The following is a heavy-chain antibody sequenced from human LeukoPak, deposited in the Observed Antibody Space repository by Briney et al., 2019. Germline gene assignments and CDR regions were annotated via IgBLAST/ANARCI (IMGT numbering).Heavy chain of an antibody. D-gene: IGHD3-9*01. CDR1: VVSINDYY. V-gene: IGHV4-34*01. Sequence: SETLSLTCGVFVVSINDYYWSWIRQSPGKGLEWIGEISHTEGTRYNPSLASRVTMSVGTSENQLSLKLIFVTAADTAVYYCARIRCGHSGSVCYNHWGLGTLVTVSS. CDR2: ISHTEGT. CDR3: ARIRCGHSGSVCYNH. J-gene: IGHJ1*01.